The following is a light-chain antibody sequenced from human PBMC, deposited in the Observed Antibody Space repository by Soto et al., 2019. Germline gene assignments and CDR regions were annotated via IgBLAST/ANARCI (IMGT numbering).Light chain of an antibody. CDR2: GAS. V-gene: IGKV3D-20*02. CDR3: QRRSNWPLT. J-gene: IGKJ4*01. Sequence: EIVLTQSPGTLSLSPGERATLSCRASQSVSNNYLAWYQQKPGQAPRLLIYGASNRATGIPDRFSGSGSGTDFSLTISSLEPEDFAVYYCQRRSNWPLTFGGGTKVDIK. CDR1: QSVSNNY.